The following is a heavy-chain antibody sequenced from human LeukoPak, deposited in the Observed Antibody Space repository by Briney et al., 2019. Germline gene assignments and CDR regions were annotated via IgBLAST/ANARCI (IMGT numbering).Heavy chain of an antibody. CDR3: AREACGGGSCFH. CDR1: GFTFSSYG. V-gene: IGHV3-33*01. CDR2: IWYDGSNK. D-gene: IGHD2-15*01. Sequence: GSLRLSCAASGFTFSSYGMHWVRQAPGKGLEWVAVIWYDGSNKYYADSVKGRFTISRDNSKNTLYLQMNSLRAEDTAVYYCAREACGGGSCFHGGQGTLVTVSS. J-gene: IGHJ4*02.